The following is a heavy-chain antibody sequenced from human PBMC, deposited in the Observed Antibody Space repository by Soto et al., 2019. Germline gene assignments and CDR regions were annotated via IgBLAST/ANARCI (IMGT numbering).Heavy chain of an antibody. CDR2: IYYSGST. V-gene: IGHV4-39*01. CDR3: ARRIAVAANDAFDI. D-gene: IGHD6-19*01. Sequence: QLQLQESGPGLVKPSETLSLTCTVSGGSISSSSYYWGWIRQPPGKGREWIGSIYYSGSTYYNPSLKSRVTISVDTSKNQFSLKLSSVTAADTAVYYCARRIAVAANDAFDIWGQGTMVTVSS. J-gene: IGHJ3*02. CDR1: GGSISSSSYY.